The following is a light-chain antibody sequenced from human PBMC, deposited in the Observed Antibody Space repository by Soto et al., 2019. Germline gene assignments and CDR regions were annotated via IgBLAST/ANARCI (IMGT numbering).Light chain of an antibody. CDR3: QQYNNWPPYT. CDR1: QGVSSN. V-gene: IGKV3-15*01. J-gene: IGKJ2*01. Sequence: EIVMTQSPGTLSASPGERATLSCRASQGVSSNLAWYQQKPGQAPRLLIYGASTRAAGIPARFSGSGSGTEFTLPISSLQSEDFAVYYCQQYNNWPPYTFGQGTKLEIK. CDR2: GAS.